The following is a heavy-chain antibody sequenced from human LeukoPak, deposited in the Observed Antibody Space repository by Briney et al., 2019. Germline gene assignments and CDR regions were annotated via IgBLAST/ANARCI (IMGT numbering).Heavy chain of an antibody. D-gene: IGHD3-10*01. V-gene: IGHV4-59*08. J-gene: IGHJ5*02. CDR3: ARGSGYYGSGNDWFDP. CDR1: GGSISSYY. CDR2: IYYSGST. Sequence: SETLSLTCTVSGGSISSYYWSWIRQPPGKGLEWIGYIYYSGSTNYNPSLKSRVTISVDTSKNQFSLKLSSVTAADTAVYYCARGSGYYGSGNDWFDPWGQGTLVTVSS.